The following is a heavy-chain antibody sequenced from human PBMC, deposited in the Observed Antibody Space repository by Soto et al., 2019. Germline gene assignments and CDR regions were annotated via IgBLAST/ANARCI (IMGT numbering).Heavy chain of an antibody. J-gene: IGHJ6*03. Sequence: ASVKVSCKASGYTFTSYAMHWVRQAPGQRLEWMGWINAGNGNTKYSQKFQGRVTITRDTSASTAYMELSSLRSEDTAVYYCATHITIFGVVIYYYMDVWGKGTTVTVSS. D-gene: IGHD3-3*01. V-gene: IGHV1-3*01. CDR3: ATHITIFGVVIYYYMDV. CDR2: INAGNGNT. CDR1: GYTFTSYA.